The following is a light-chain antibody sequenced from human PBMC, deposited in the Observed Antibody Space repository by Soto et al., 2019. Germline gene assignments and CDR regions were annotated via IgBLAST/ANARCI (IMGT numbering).Light chain of an antibody. CDR1: QSVTGH. CDR3: QHYGSSLWT. V-gene: IGKV3-20*01. J-gene: IGKJ1*01. CDR2: GAS. Sequence: IVLTQSPGTLSLSPGESVILSCRASQSVTGHLAWYQQKPGQAPRLLIYGASSRATGIPDRLSGSGSGTDFSLTITRLEPEDFAVYYCQHYGSSLWTFGQGTKVDIK.